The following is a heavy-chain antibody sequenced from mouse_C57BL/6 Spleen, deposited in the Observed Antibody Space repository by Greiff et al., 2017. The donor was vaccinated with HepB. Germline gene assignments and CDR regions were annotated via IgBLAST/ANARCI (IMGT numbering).Heavy chain of an antibody. V-gene: IGHV1-80*01. Sequence: QVQLQQSGAELVKPGASVKISCKASGYAFSSYWMNWVKQRPGKGLEWIGQIYPGDGDTNYNGKFKGKATLTADKSSSTAYMQISSLTSEDSAVYFGARGIYYGYDGYAMDYWGQGTSVTVSS. D-gene: IGHD2-2*01. CDR3: ARGIYYGYDGYAMDY. CDR2: IYPGDGDT. CDR1: GYAFSSYW. J-gene: IGHJ4*01.